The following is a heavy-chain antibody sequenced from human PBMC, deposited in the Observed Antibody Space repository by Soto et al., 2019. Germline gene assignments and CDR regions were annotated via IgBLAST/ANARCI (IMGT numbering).Heavy chain of an antibody. Sequence: LRLSCAASGFTFSSYAMGWVRQSPGKGLEWVSAISGSGGSTYYADSVKGRFTITRDNSKTKLYLQMNSLRAEDTAVYYCAKDGSAYYYDSSGYVYGGQGTLVTVSS. CDR3: AKDGSAYYYDSSGYVY. V-gene: IGHV3-23*01. CDR1: GFTFSSYA. CDR2: ISGSGGST. D-gene: IGHD3-22*01. J-gene: IGHJ4*02.